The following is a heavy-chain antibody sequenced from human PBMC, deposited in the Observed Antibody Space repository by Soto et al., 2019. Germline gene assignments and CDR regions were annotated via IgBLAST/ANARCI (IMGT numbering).Heavy chain of an antibody. V-gene: IGHV1-18*04. CDR1: GYTFTSYG. CDR3: ARDRPNYYGSGSYYKVYYYGIDV. J-gene: IGHJ6*02. Sequence: ASVKVSCKASGYTFTSYGISWVRQAPGQGLEWMGWISAYNGNTNYAQKLQGRVTMTTDASTSTAYMELRSLSSDDTAVYYCARDRPNYYGSGSYYKVYYYGIDVWGQGTTVTVSS. CDR2: ISAYNGNT. D-gene: IGHD3-10*01.